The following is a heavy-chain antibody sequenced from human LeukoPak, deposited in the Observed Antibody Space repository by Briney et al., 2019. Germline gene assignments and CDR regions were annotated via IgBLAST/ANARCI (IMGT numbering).Heavy chain of an antibody. Sequence: SETLSLTCAVYGGSFSGYYWSWIRQPPRTGLEWIGEINNSGSTNYNPSLKGRVTISVDTSKNQFSLKLSSVTAADTAVYYCARGPGANYYGSGSYYPWGQGTLVTVSS. D-gene: IGHD3-10*01. CDR1: GGSFSGYY. V-gene: IGHV4-34*01. CDR2: INNSGST. J-gene: IGHJ5*02. CDR3: ARGPGANYYGSGSYYP.